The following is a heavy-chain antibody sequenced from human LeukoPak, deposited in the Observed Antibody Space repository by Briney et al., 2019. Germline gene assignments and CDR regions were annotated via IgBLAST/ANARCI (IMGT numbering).Heavy chain of an antibody. D-gene: IGHD1-1*01. CDR1: GFTFSDHY. V-gene: IGHV3-11*04. Sequence: GGSLRLSCAASGFTFSDHYMSWIRQAPGKGLEWVSYISHTGTTMYYADSVKGRFTLSRDNARNSLYLQMNSLRAEDTAVYYCARVLERSAFDIWGQGAMVTVSS. CDR2: ISHTGTTM. J-gene: IGHJ3*02. CDR3: ARVLERSAFDI.